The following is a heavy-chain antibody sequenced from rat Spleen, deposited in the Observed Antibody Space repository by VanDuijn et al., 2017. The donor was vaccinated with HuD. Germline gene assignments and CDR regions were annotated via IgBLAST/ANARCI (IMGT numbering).Heavy chain of an antibody. J-gene: IGHJ2*01. CDR1: GFTFSNYD. CDR2: ISYDGSST. V-gene: IGHV5-20*01. CDR3: TTGDYYFDY. Sequence: EVQLVESGGGLVQPGRSMKLSCAASGFTFSNYDMAWVRQAPTKGLEWVASISYDGSSTYYRDSVKGRFTISRDNAKSTLYLQMDSLRSEDTATYYCTTGDYYFDYWGQGVMVTVSS.